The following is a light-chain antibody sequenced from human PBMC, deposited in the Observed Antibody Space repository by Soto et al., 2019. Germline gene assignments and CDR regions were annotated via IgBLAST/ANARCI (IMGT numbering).Light chain of an antibody. V-gene: IGLV2-14*01. CDR2: DVS. CDR3: ASYTSSSTYV. Sequence: SALTQPASVSGSPGQSVAISCTGTSSDAGGYSYVSWYQQQPGKAPKLVISDVSNRPSGVSDRFSGSKSGNTASLTISGLQTEDEADYYCASYTSSSTYVFGTGTKVTVL. J-gene: IGLJ1*01. CDR1: SSDAGGYSY.